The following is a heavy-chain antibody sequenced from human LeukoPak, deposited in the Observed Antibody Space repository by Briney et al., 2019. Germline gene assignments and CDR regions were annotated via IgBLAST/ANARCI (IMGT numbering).Heavy chain of an antibody. CDR1: GFTFSSYS. V-gene: IGHV3-21*01. CDR3: ARDLGSGYYPNYYYMDV. D-gene: IGHD3-22*01. Sequence: GGSLSLSCAASGFTFSSYSMNWVRQAPGKGLEWVSSISSSSSYIYYADSVKGRFTISRDNAKNSLYLQMSSLRADDTAVYYCARDLGSGYYPNYYYMDVWGKGTTVTVSS. J-gene: IGHJ6*03. CDR2: ISSSSSYI.